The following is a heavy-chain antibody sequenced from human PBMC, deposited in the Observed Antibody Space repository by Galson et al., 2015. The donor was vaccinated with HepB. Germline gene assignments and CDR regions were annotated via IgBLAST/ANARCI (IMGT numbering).Heavy chain of an antibody. CDR3: AKVFPEKTDGWYRQALYYFDS. D-gene: IGHD6-19*01. CDR1: GFTFSYYA. CDR2: ITPSGDNT. V-gene: IGHV3-23*01. J-gene: IGHJ4*02. Sequence: SLRLSCAASGFTFSYYAMAWVRQAPGKGLEWISAITPSGDNTYSADSMKGRFFISRDNSQNTLFLQMNSRRADDTAIYFCAKVFPEKTDGWYRQALYYFDSWGQGTRVTVSS.